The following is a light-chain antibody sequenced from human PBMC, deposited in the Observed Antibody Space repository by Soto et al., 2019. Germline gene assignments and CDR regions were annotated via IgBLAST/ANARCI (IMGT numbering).Light chain of an antibody. V-gene: IGKV1-5*01. CDR1: QGISAW. CDR2: DAS. CDR3: QQYDGYPCT. Sequence: DIQLTQSPSILSASVGDRVTITCRARQGISAWLAWYQQQPGKAPKLLIYDASILQSGVPSRFSGSGSGTEFDLSISSLQPDDFATHYCQQYDGYPCTFGQGTKVEIK. J-gene: IGKJ1*01.